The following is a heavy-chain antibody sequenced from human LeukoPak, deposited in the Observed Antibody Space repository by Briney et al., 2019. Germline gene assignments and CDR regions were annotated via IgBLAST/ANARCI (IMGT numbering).Heavy chain of an antibody. Sequence: PSETLSLTCTVSGGSISSYYWSWIRQPAGKGLEWIGRIYTSGSTNYNPSLKSRVTMSVDTSKNQFSLKLSSVTAADTAVYYCARLHSHYGYSSGWYSMNYYYYMDVWGKGTTVTISS. D-gene: IGHD6-19*01. CDR1: GGSISSYY. CDR3: ARLHSHYGYSSGWYSMNYYYYMDV. V-gene: IGHV4-4*07. CDR2: IYTSGST. J-gene: IGHJ6*03.